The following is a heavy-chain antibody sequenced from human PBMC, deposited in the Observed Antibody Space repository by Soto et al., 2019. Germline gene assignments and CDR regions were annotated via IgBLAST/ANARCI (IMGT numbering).Heavy chain of an antibody. Sequence: GGSLRLSCAASEFTFSNYAMSWVRQAPGKGLEWVSVINGGGSSTYYTDSVKGRFTISRDNSKNTLYLQMNSLRAEDTAVYYCAKDRRYSGYYLFDYWGQGTLVTVS. D-gene: IGHD1-26*01. J-gene: IGHJ4*02. CDR1: EFTFSNYA. CDR3: AKDRRYSGYYLFDY. CDR2: INGGGSST. V-gene: IGHV3-23*01.